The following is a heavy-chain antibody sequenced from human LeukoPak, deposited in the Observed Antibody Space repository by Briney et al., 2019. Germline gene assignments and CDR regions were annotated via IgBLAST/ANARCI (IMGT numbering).Heavy chain of an antibody. V-gene: IGHV4-59*01. J-gene: IGHJ6*03. D-gene: IGHD5-12*01. CDR2: IYYSGST. CDR1: GGSISSYY. CDR3: ARGVVATVRYYYYYMDV. Sequence: PSETLSLTCTVSGGSISSYYWSWIRQPPGKGLEWIGYIYYSGSTNYNPSLKSRVTISVDTSKNQFSLKLSSVTAADTAVYYCARGVVATVRYYYYYMDVWGKGTTVTVSS.